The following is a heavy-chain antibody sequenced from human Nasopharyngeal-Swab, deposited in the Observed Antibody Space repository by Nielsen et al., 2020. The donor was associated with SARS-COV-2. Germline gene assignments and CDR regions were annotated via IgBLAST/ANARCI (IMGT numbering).Heavy chain of an antibody. D-gene: IGHD1-26*01. CDR3: VRGPVEGATGYFQF. Sequence: ESLKISCATSGFTFSNYWMPWVRQAPGKGLEWVARIDMRGRTTTHADSVKGRFTISRDNAKNTLSLQMNSLTPADTAVYFCVRGPVEGATGYFQFWGQGTLVTVSS. J-gene: IGHJ1*01. CDR2: IDMRGRTT. V-gene: IGHV3-74*03. CDR1: GFTFSNYW.